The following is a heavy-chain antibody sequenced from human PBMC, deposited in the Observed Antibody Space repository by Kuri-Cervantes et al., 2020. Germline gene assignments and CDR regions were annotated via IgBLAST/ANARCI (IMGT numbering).Heavy chain of an antibody. J-gene: IGHJ4*02. CDR3: STDWGIAAAPSTYY. D-gene: IGHD6-13*01. V-gene: IGHV3-15*01. Sequence: ETLSLTCEGSKFSFSLNCMNWVRQAPGKGLEWVGRIKSKTDGGTTVYAAPVKGRFTVSRDDSKNTLYLQMNSLKTEDTAVYYCSTDWGIAAAPSTYYWGQGTLVTVSS. CDR2: IKSKTDGGTT. CDR1: KFSFSLNC.